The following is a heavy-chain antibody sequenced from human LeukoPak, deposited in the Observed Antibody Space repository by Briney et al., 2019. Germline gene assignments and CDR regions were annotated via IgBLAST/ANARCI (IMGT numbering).Heavy chain of an antibody. V-gene: IGHV4-39*07. D-gene: IGHD3-22*01. J-gene: IGHJ4*02. CDR1: GGSISSSSYY. Sequence: PSETLSLTCTVSGGSISSSSYYWGWIRQPPGKGLEWIGSIYYSGSTYYNPSLKSRVTISVDTSKNQFSLKLSSVTAADTAVYYRARVIIGLDYYDSSGYWFDYWGQGTLVTVSS. CDR3: ARVIIGLDYYDSSGYWFDY. CDR2: IYYSGST.